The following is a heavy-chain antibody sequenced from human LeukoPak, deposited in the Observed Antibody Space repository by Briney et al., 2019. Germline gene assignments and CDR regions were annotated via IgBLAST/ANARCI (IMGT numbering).Heavy chain of an antibody. CDR3: ARDFSVAFAFDI. D-gene: IGHD3-3*01. Sequence: PSETLSLTCTVSDDPINSGVYYWSWIRQPAGKGLEWIGRIYTSGSTNYNPSLKSRVTMSVDTSKNQFSLKLSSVTAEDTAVYYCARDFSVAFAFDIWGQGTMVTVSS. V-gene: IGHV4-61*02. CDR2: IYTSGST. CDR1: DDPINSGVYY. J-gene: IGHJ3*02.